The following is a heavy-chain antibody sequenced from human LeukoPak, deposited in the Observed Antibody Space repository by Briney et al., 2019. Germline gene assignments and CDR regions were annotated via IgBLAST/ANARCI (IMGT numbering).Heavy chain of an antibody. V-gene: IGHV4-34*01. CDR3: ARGFRSRSSYFDY. CDR1: GGSFSGYY. Sequence: PSETLSLTCAVYGGSFSGYYWSWIRQPPGKGLEWIGEINHSGSTNYNPSLKSRVTISVDTSKNQFSLKLSSVTAADTAVYYCARGFRSRSSYFDYWGQGTLVTVSS. J-gene: IGHJ4*02. D-gene: IGHD6-13*01. CDR2: INHSGST.